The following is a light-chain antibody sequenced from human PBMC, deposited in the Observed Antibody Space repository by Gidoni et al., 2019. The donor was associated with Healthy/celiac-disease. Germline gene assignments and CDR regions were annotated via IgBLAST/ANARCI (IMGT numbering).Light chain of an antibody. J-gene: IGKJ2*01. CDR1: QSISSY. Sequence: DIQMTQSPSSMSASVGDRVPITNRASQSISSYLNCYQQKQGKAPTLLMDDASSLQSWVPSRFSGSGSGTDFTLTISSLQPEDFATYYCQQSYSTPNTFGQGTKLEIK. CDR3: QQSYSTPNT. CDR2: DAS. V-gene: IGKV1-39*01.